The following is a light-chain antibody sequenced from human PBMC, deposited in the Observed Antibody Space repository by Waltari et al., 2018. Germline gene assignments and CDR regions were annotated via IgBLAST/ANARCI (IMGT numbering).Light chain of an antibody. CDR1: QDVADW. J-gene: IGKJ1*01. CDR2: RTT. V-gene: IGKV1-33*01. CDR3: QQYDVSPPT. Sequence: DIQMTQSPASLSASVGDRVTVTCRASQDVADWVAWYQQKLGKAPKLLIYRTTNLETGVPSRFSGSGFGTHFTLTIRGLQPEDIATYFCQQYDVSPPTFGQGTKVEIK.